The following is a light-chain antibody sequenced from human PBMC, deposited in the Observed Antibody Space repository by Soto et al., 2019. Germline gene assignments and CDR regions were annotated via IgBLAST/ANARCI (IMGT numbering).Light chain of an antibody. CDR2: GTS. CDR1: QSVESTY. J-gene: IGKJ2*01. Sequence: EIVLTQSPGTLSLSPGETPTLSCRARQSVESTYLAWYQQKLGQAPRLLIYGTSNRADGIPGKFSGSGSGTDFTLTISRLGPEDFSVYYCQQYDSLPYTFGRGTRLEIK. V-gene: IGKV3-20*01. CDR3: QQYDSLPYT.